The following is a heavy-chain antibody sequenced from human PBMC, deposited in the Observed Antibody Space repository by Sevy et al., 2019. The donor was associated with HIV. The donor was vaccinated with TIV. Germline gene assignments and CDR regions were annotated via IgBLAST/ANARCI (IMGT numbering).Heavy chain of an antibody. CDR1: GFTFSTYD. D-gene: IGHD5-12*01. J-gene: IGHJ4*02. CDR3: ARYRDGYNYDY. CDR2: IWYDGTNK. Sequence: GGSLRLSCAASGFTFSTYDMHWVRQAPGKGLEWVALIWYDGTNKYYADSVKGRFTISRDNSKNTRSLQMNSLRAEDTAVYYCARYRDGYNYDYWGQGTLVTVSS. V-gene: IGHV3-33*01.